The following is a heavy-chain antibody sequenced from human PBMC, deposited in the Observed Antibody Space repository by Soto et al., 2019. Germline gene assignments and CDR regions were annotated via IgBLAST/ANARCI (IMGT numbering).Heavy chain of an antibody. CDR1: GYSFTSHW. D-gene: IGHD2-21*01. CDR3: ARVGGDPETAFYYSYGMDV. Sequence: PGESLKISCKGSGYSFTSHWIAWVRQMPGKGLEWMGIIYPGGSDIRYSPSFQGQVTISADKSISTAYLQWSGLKASDTAMYYCARVGGDPETAFYYSYGMDVWGQGTTVTVSS. CDR2: IYPGGSDI. V-gene: IGHV5-51*01. J-gene: IGHJ6*02.